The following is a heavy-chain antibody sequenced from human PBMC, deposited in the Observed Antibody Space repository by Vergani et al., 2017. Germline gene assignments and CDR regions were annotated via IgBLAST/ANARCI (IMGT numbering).Heavy chain of an antibody. D-gene: IGHD3-22*01. J-gene: IGHJ4*02. Sequence: QVQLVQSGSEVRKPGASVKVSCQVSGYSLTELTIHWVRQAPGKGLEWMGGFDPEHGEVTFAHHIQGRVTMTEDRSTDTAYMELSSLRPEDTALYYCAIGTDYYDSSGYYLDYWGKGTLVTVSS. CDR3: AIGTDYYDSSGYYLDY. V-gene: IGHV1-24*01. CDR1: GYSLTELT. CDR2: FDPEHGEV.